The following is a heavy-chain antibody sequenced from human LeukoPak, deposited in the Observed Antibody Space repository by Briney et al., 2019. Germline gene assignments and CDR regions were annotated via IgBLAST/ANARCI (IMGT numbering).Heavy chain of an antibody. CDR3: ARRLHYDFWSGYYTGFDY. Sequence: SETLSLTCAVYGGSFSGYYWSWIRQPPGKGLEWIGEINHSGSTNYNPSLKSRVTISVDTSKNQFSLKLSSVTAADTAVYYCARRLHYDFWSGYYTGFDYWGQGTLVTVSS. D-gene: IGHD3-3*01. J-gene: IGHJ4*02. CDR1: GGSFSGYY. CDR2: INHSGST. V-gene: IGHV4-34*01.